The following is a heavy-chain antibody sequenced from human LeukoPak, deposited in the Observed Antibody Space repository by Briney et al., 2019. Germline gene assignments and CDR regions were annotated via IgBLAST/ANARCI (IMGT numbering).Heavy chain of an antibody. V-gene: IGHV3-48*01. CDR2: ITFSSRII. Sequence: GGSLPLTCPACGLTFSSYSTNWVRQAPGKGRAWVSYITFSSRIIYYADSVKGRFTIARDNAKNSLYLQMNSLRAEDTAIYYCARDSLRTGEYEMTFDYWGQGALVSVSS. D-gene: IGHD2/OR15-2a*01. J-gene: IGHJ4*02. CDR3: ARDSLRTGEYEMTFDY. CDR1: GLTFSSYS.